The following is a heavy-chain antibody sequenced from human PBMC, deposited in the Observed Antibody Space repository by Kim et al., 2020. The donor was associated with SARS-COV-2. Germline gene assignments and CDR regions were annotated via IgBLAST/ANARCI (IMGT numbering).Heavy chain of an antibody. J-gene: IGHJ6*02. CDR3: SRGTRGGLDV. D-gene: IGHD3-10*01. Sequence: GRTNYVDSVKGRFTISRHNAKNTVYLHMNSLRAEDTAVYYCSRGTRGGLDVWGQGTAVTVSS. V-gene: IGHV3-74*01. CDR2: GRT.